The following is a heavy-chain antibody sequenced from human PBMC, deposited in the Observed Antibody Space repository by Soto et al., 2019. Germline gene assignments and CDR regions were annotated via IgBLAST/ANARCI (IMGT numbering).Heavy chain of an antibody. J-gene: IGHJ4*02. CDR1: GYSFTSYA. CDR3: ARSGGLDD. Sequence: QVQLVQSGAEVKKPGASVKVSCKASGYSFTSYAIHWVRQAPGQGLECMGWINAANGNTRYSQKFQGRVTITRDTSATTAYIDLSSLTSEDTAVYYCARSGGLDDWGQGTLITVSS. D-gene: IGHD3-10*01. CDR2: INAANGNT. V-gene: IGHV1-3*01.